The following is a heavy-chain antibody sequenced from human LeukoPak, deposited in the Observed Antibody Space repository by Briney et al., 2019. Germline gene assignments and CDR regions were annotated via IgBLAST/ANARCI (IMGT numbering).Heavy chain of an antibody. D-gene: IGHD4-23*01. J-gene: IGHJ4*02. Sequence: SETLSLTCAVYGGSFSGYYWSWIRQPAGKGLEWIGRIYTSGSTNYNPSLKSRVTMSVDTSKNQFSLKLSSVTAADTAVYYCARGRYGGNSDFDYWGQGTLVTVSS. CDR2: IYTSGST. V-gene: IGHV4-59*10. CDR3: ARGRYGGNSDFDY. CDR1: GGSFSGYY.